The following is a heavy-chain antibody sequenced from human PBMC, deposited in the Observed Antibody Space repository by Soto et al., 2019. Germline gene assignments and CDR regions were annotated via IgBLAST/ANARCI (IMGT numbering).Heavy chain of an antibody. D-gene: IGHD4-17*01. CDR3: SSTARLRGVLYYFDY. J-gene: IGHJ4*02. V-gene: IGHV3-7*01. Sequence: GESLKISCAASGFTFSSYWMSWVRQAPGKGLEWVANIKQDGSEKYYVDSVKGRFTISRDNAKNSLYLQMNSLRAEDTAVYYCSSTARLRGVLYYFDYWGQGTLVTVSS. CDR1: GFTFSSYW. CDR2: IKQDGSEK.